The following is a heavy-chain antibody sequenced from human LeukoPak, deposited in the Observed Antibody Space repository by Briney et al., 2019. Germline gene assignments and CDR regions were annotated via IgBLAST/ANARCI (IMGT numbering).Heavy chain of an antibody. J-gene: IGHJ4*02. CDR2: TYYRSKWYD. CDR3: ARDVGTSGWHTFDY. Sequence: TYYRSKWYDDYAESMKGRITISPDTSKNQFSLHVYAVTPEDTAVYYCARDVGTSGWHTFDYWGQGTLVTVSS. D-gene: IGHD6-19*01. V-gene: IGHV6-1*01.